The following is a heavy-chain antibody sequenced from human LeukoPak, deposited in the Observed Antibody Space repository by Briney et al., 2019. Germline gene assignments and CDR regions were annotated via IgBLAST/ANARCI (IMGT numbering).Heavy chain of an antibody. D-gene: IGHD1-26*01. CDR1: GYTFTSYA. Sequence: GASVTVSCNVSGYTFTSYAINWVRQATEQGSEWKGWMNPNSGNTGYTQKCQGRVTTTRNTSISTAYMELSSLRSEDTAVYYCARYSASFTVGDYWGQGTLVTVSS. J-gene: IGHJ4*02. V-gene: IGHV1-8*01. CDR2: MNPNSGNT. CDR3: ARYSASFTVGDY.